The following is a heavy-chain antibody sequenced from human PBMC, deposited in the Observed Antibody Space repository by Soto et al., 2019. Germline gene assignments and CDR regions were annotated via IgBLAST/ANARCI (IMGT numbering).Heavy chain of an antibody. CDR1: GGSISSGGYY. J-gene: IGHJ6*02. Sequence: QVQLQESGPGLVKPSQTLSLTCTVSGGSISSGGYYWSWIRQHRGKGLEWIGYIYYSGSTYYNPSLKSRVTISVDTSKNQFSLKLSSVTAADTAVYYCAASCVACDGFNYYGMDVWGQGTTVTVSS. CDR3: AASCVACDGFNYYGMDV. V-gene: IGHV4-31*03. D-gene: IGHD2-2*03. CDR2: IYYSGST.